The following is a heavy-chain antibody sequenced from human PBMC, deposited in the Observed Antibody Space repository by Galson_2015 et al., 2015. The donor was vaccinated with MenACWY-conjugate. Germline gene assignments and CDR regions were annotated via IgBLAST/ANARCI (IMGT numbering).Heavy chain of an antibody. CDR3: ARVGLGGYHYGMDV. CDR2: ISSSSSYI. D-gene: IGHD5-12*01. J-gene: IGHJ6*02. Sequence: SLRLSCAASGFTFSSYSMNWVRQAPGKGLEWVSSISSSSSYIYYADSVKGRFTISRDNAKNSLYLQMNSLRAEDTAVYYCARVGLGGYHYGMDVWGQGTTVTVSS. V-gene: IGHV3-21*01. CDR1: GFTFSSYS.